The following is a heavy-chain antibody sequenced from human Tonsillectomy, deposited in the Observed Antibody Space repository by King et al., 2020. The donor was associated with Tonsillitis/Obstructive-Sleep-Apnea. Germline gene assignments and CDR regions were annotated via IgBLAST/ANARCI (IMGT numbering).Heavy chain of an antibody. CDR3: AKTRTPPDDGDYVVMGGIDY. Sequence: VQLVESGGGLVQPGGSLRLSCAASGFTFNNYAMSWVRQAPGKGLEWVSAISGSGGSTAYADSLKGRFTISRDNSKNTLYLQMNSLRAEDTAVYCCAKTRTPPDDGDYVVMGGIDYWGQGTLVTVSS. CDR2: ISGSGGST. CDR1: GFTFNNYA. D-gene: IGHD4-17*01. V-gene: IGHV3-23*04. J-gene: IGHJ4*02.